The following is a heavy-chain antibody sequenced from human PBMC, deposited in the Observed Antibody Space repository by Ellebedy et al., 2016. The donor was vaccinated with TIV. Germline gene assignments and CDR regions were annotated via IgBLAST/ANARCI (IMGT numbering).Heavy chain of an antibody. CDR3: AKDMVFGDGKWEIDV. D-gene: IGHD1-26*01. CDR1: GFTFSGYA. Sequence: GESLKISCVASGFTFSGYAMSWVRQAPGKGLEWVSGINNGGRTTSYADSVKGRFTIPRDNSRSTLYLQMNSLRAEDSAVYYCAKDMVFGDGKWEIDVWGQGTTVTVSS. CDR2: INNGGRTT. V-gene: IGHV3-23*01. J-gene: IGHJ6*02.